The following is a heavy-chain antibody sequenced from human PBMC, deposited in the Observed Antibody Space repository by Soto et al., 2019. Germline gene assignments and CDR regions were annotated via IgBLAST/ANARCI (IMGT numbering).Heavy chain of an antibody. D-gene: IGHD2-2*01. CDR3: ARGIGYSSSINCYSSRRLRFHS. V-gene: IGHV4-34*01. Sequence: WTWIRQSPEKGLEWIGEVNHSGTTYYNPSLKTRVTISVHTPKNQFSLKMSSVTAADTAVYYCARGIGYSSSINCYSSRRLRFHSWGQGTLVTVSS. CDR2: VNHSGTT. J-gene: IGHJ4*02.